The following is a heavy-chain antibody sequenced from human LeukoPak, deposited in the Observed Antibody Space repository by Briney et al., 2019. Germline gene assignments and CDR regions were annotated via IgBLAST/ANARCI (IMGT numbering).Heavy chain of an antibody. CDR3: ASRDPITYYDFWSGYSDFDY. D-gene: IGHD3-3*01. CDR2: INPNSGGT. Sequence: ASVKVSCKASGYTFTGYYMHWARQAPGQGLEWMGRINPNSGGTNYAQKFQGRVTMTRDTSISTAYMELSRLRSDDTAVYYCASRDPITYYDFWSGYSDFDYWGQGTLVTVSS. CDR1: GYTFTGYY. V-gene: IGHV1-2*06. J-gene: IGHJ4*02.